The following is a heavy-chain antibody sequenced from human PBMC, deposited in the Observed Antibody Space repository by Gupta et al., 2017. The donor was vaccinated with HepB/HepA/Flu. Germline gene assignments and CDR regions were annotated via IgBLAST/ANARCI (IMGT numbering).Heavy chain of an antibody. J-gene: IGHJ3*02. D-gene: IGHD2-2*01. CDR2: IKSKTDGGTT. V-gene: IGHV3-15*01. CDR3: TTWIVVVPAAMFAFDI. Sequence: EVQLVESGGGLVKPGGSLRLSCAASGFTFSNAWMSWVRQAPGTGLEWVGRIKSKTDGGTTDYAAPVKGRFTISRDDSKNTLYLQMNSLKTEDTAVYYCTTWIVVVPAAMFAFDIWGQGTMVTVSS. CDR1: GFTFSNAW.